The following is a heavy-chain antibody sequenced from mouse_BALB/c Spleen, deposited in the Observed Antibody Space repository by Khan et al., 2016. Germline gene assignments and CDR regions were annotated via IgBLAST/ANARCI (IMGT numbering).Heavy chain of an antibody. J-gene: IGHJ2*01. D-gene: IGHD1-1*01. CDR2: ISYSGST. CDR3: AREGYGSSYGYFDY. Sequence: EVQLQESGPGLVKPSQSLSLTCTVTGYSITSDYAWNWIRQFPGNKLEWMGYISYSGSTSYKPSLKSRISITRDTSKNQFFLQLHSVTTEDTATYYCAREGYGSSYGYFDYWGQGTTLTVSS. CDR1: GYSITSDYA. V-gene: IGHV3-2*02.